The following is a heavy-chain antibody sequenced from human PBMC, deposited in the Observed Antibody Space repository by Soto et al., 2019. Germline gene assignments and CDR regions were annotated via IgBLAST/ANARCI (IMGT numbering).Heavy chain of an antibody. CDR3: ARDLWGYCGTDCYPLDV. CDR1: GGSISSGGYY. D-gene: IGHD2-21*02. Sequence: SETLSLTCTVSGGSISSGGYYWRWIRQHPGKGLEWIGYIYYSGSTIYNPSLKSRVTISVDTSKNQFSLKLNSVTAADTAVYYCARDLWGYCGTDCYPLDVWGQGTTVTVSS. CDR2: IYYSGST. V-gene: IGHV4-61*08. J-gene: IGHJ6*02.